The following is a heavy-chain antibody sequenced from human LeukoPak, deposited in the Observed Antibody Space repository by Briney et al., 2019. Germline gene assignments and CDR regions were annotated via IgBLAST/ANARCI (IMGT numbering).Heavy chain of an antibody. J-gene: IGHJ6*02. D-gene: IGHD4-17*01. CDR3: ARDTVTTFRFRDYYYYGMDV. CDR2: IYSAGST. CDR1: RFTFSSYA. Sequence: GGSLRLSCAASRFTFSSYAMSRVRQAPGKGLEWVSVIYSAGSTYYADSVKGRFTISRDNSKNTLYLQMNSQRAEDTAVYYCARDTVTTFRFRDYYYYGMDVWGQGTTVTVSS. V-gene: IGHV3-53*01.